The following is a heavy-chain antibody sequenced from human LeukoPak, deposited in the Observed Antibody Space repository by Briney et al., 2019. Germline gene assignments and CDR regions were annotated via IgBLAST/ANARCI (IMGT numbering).Heavy chain of an antibody. CDR2: IWYDGSNK. CDR3: AKGMSGYYYLYYFDY. V-gene: IGHV3-33*06. CDR1: GFSFSSYG. J-gene: IGHJ4*02. Sequence: PGGSLRLSCAASGFSFSSYGMHWVRQAPGKGLEWVALIWYDGSNKYYADSVKGRFTISRDNSKNTLYLQMNSLRAEDTAVYYCAKGMSGYYYLYYFDYWGQGTLVTVSS. D-gene: IGHD3-22*01.